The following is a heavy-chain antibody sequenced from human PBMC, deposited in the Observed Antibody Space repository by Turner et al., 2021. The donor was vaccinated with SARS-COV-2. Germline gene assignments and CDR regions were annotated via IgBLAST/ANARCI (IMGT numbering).Heavy chain of an antibody. CDR2: IYSGGST. J-gene: IGHJ6*02. Sequence: EVQLVESGGGLVQPGGSVSLSCAASGINVSSNYMSWVRQAQGKGLECVSVIYSGGSTYYADSVKGRFTISRDNSKNTLYLQMNSLRAEDTAVYYCARDLYYCGMDVWGQGTMVTVSS. V-gene: IGHV3-66*01. CDR1: GINVSSNY. CDR3: ARDLYYCGMDV.